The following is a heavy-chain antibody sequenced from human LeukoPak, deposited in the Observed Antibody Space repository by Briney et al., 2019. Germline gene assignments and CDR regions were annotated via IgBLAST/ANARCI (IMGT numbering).Heavy chain of an antibody. CDR3: ARLYYYGSGKSSRPADI. V-gene: IGHV4-59*01. CDR2: IYYSGST. Sequence: PSETLSLTCTVSGGSISSYYWSWIRQPPGKGLEWIGYIYYSGSTNYNPSLKSRVTISVDTSKNQFSLKLSSVTAADTAVYYCARLYYYGSGKSSRPADIRGQGTMVTVSS. J-gene: IGHJ3*02. D-gene: IGHD3-10*01. CDR1: GGSISSYY.